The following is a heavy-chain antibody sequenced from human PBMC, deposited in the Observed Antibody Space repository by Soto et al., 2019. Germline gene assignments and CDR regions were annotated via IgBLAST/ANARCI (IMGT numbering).Heavy chain of an antibody. CDR1: GFTFSSYA. V-gene: IGHV3-23*01. Sequence: GGSLRLSCAASGFTFSSYAMSWVRQAPGKGLEWVSAISGSGGSTYYADSVKGRFTISRDNSKNTLYLQMNSLRAEDTAVYYCAKDWSGGDPEDDAFDIWGQGTMVTVSS. J-gene: IGHJ3*02. CDR2: ISGSGGST. CDR3: AKDWSGGDPEDDAFDI. D-gene: IGHD2-21*01.